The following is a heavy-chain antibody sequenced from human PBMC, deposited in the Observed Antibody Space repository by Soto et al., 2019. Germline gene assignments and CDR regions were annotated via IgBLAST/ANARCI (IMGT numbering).Heavy chain of an antibody. CDR2: ISAYNGNT. J-gene: IGHJ4*02. D-gene: IGHD6-19*01. CDR3: AGEWRYSSGWYGNFDY. CDR1: GYTFTSYG. V-gene: IGHV1-18*01. Sequence: ASMKVSCKASGYTFTSYGISWVRQAPGQGLEWMGWISAYNGNTNYAQKLQGRVTMTTDTSTSTAYMELRSLRSDDTAVYYCAGEWRYSSGWYGNFDYWGQGTLVTVS.